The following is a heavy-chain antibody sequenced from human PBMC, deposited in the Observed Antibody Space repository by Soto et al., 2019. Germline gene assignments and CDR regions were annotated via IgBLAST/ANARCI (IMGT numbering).Heavy chain of an antibody. D-gene: IGHD3-10*01. CDR1: GGSISTGGYY. CDR2: IYYSGSA. J-gene: IGHJ4*02. Sequence: SETLSLTCTVSGGSISTGGYYWSWIRQHPGKGLEWIGYIYYSGSAYYNPSLQSRLTMSVDTSKNQFSLKLNSVTAADTAVYYCARFYYASGSLIVRAPDYWGQGTLITVSS. CDR3: ARFYYASGSLIVRAPDY. V-gene: IGHV4-31*03.